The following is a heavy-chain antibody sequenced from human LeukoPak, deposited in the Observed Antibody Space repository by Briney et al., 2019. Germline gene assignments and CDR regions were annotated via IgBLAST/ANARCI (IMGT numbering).Heavy chain of an antibody. CDR3: ARDRARYFDY. J-gene: IGHJ4*02. CDR1: GFTFSSYA. CDR2: ISYDGSNK. D-gene: IGHD6-6*01. Sequence: GGSLRLSCAASGFTFSSYAMHWVRQAPGKGLEWVAVISYDGSNKYCADSVKGRFTISRDNSKNTLYLQMNSLRAEDTAVYYCARDRARYFDYWGQGTLVTVSS. V-gene: IGHV3-30*01.